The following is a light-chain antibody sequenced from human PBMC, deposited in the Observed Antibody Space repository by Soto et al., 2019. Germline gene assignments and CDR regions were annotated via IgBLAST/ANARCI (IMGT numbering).Light chain of an antibody. CDR2: DAS. CDR3: QEYNNFST. J-gene: IGKJ1*01. CDR1: QAISRW. Sequence: DIHMTQSPSTLSASVGDRVTMTCRASQAISRWLAWYQQKPGKAPKLLIYDASSLQSGVPSRFSGSGSGTEFTLTISSLQPDDFATYYCQEYNNFSTFGQGTKVDIK. V-gene: IGKV1-5*01.